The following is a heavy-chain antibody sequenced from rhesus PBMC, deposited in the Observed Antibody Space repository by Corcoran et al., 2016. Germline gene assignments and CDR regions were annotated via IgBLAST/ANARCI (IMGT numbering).Heavy chain of an antibody. D-gene: IGHD6-13*01. CDR3: AKDRSIAAGLYGLDS. CDR1: GFTFSSYW. J-gene: IGHJ6*01. CDR2: INSGGGST. V-gene: IGHV3S25*01. Sequence: EVQLVESGGGLAKPGGSLRLSCAASGFTFSSYWMNWVRQAPGKGLEWVSAINSGGGSTYYADSVKGRFTISRDNSKNTLSLQMNSLRAEDTAVYYCAKDRSIAAGLYGLDSWGQGVVVTVSS.